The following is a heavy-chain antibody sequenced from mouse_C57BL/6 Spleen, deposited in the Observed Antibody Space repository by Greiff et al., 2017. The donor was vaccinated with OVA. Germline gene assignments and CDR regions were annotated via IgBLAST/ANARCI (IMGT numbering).Heavy chain of an antibody. Sequence: VQLKQSGPELVKPGASVKIPCKASGYTFTDYNMDWVKQSHGKSLEWIGDINPNNGGTIYNQKFKGKATLTVDKSSSTAYMELRSLTSEDTAVYYCARGGYYYGSSYEGAWFAYWGQGTLVTVSA. D-gene: IGHD1-1*01. V-gene: IGHV1-18*01. CDR1: GYTFTDYN. CDR3: ARGGYYYGSSYEGAWFAY. CDR2: INPNNGGT. J-gene: IGHJ3*01.